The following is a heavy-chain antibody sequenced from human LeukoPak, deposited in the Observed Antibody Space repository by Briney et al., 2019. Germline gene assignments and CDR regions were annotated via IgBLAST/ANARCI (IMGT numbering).Heavy chain of an antibody. CDR3: ATSVTGYSSPFYY. J-gene: IGHJ4*02. V-gene: IGHV3-30*02. CDR2: IRYDGSEK. CDR1: GFNFNSYD. Sequence: PGGSPRPSCAASGFNFNSYDMQWVRQSPGKGLEWVTFIRYDGSEKYYVDSVEGRFTISRDNSKNTLYLQMNSLRAEDTAVYYCATSVTGYSSPFYYWGQGTLVTVSP. D-gene: IGHD6-13*01.